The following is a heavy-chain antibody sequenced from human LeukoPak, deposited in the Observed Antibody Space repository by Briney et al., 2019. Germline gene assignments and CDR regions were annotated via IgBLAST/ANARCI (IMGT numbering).Heavy chain of an antibody. CDR3: ARDLRYSSGWYDWFDP. J-gene: IGHJ5*02. D-gene: IGHD6-19*01. V-gene: IGHV6-1*01. CDR1: GDSVCSNSAA. CDR2: TYYRSKWYN. Sequence: SQTLSLTCAISGDSVCSNSAAWNWIRQSPSRGLEWLGRTYYRSKWYNDYAVSVKSRITINPDTSKNQFSLQLNSVTPEDTAVYYCARDLRYSSGWYDWFDPWGQGTLVTVSS.